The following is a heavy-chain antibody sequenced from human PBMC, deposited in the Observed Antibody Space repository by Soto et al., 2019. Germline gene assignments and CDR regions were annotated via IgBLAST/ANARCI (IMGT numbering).Heavy chain of an antibody. CDR1: GYSISSGYY. Sequence: SETLSVSCALSGYSISSGYYWGWLRHPPGKGLEWIVSIYNGGSTYYNPSLNSRVTLSIDMTNNHVSLILNSVTAADTAVYYCARVGPWVPYYYDSSPYNFQNWFDPWGQGTMVTGSS. CDR2: IYNGGST. D-gene: IGHD3-22*01. V-gene: IGHV4-38-2*01. J-gene: IGHJ5*02. CDR3: ARVGPWVPYYYDSSPYNFQNWFDP.